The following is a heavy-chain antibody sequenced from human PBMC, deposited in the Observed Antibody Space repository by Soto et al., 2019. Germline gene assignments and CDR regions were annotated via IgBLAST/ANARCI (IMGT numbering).Heavy chain of an antibody. CDR1: GGTFSSYA. D-gene: IGHD1-1*01. Sequence: ASVKVSCKASGGTFSSYAISWVRQAPGQGLEWMGGIIPIFGTANYAQKFQGRVTITADESTSTAYMELSSLRSEDTAVYYCASSRQSLGFPLGSLYYFDYWGQGTLVTVSS. CDR3: ASSRQSLGFPLGSLYYFDY. CDR2: IIPIFGTA. J-gene: IGHJ4*02. V-gene: IGHV1-69*13.